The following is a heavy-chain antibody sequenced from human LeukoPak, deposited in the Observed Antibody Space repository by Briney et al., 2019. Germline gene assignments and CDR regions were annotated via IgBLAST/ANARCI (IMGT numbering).Heavy chain of an antibody. CDR1: GFTFSSYA. J-gene: IGHJ4*02. CDR2: ITSDGGNK. Sequence: PGGSLRLSCAASGFTFSSYAMHWVRQAPGKGLEWVALITSDGGNKNYADSVKGRFTISRDNSENTLYLQMNSLRAEDTAVYYCIPSSGYYLFGDYWGQGTLVTVSP. V-gene: IGHV3-30*04. CDR3: IPSSGYYLFGDY. D-gene: IGHD3-22*01.